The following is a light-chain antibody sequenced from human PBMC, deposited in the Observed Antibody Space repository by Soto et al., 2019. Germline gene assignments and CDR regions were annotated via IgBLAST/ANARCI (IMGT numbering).Light chain of an antibody. J-gene: IGKJ1*01. Sequence: EVVMTQSPATLSVSPGERATLSCRASQSVSSNLAWYQQKPGQAPRLLIYGASTRATGVPVRFSGSGSGTEFTLTIGSLQCEVFAFYYCQQYDNWPPWTLGQGTKLEI. V-gene: IGKV3-15*01. CDR2: GAS. CDR3: QQYDNWPPWT. CDR1: QSVSSN.